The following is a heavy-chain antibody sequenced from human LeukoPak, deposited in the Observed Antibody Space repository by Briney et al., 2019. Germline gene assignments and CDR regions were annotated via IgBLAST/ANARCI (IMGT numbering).Heavy chain of an antibody. CDR3: ARVYSPRTVAGTGFDN. CDR1: GGSISSGGYY. CDR2: IYHSGNT. J-gene: IGHJ4*02. D-gene: IGHD6-19*01. V-gene: IGHV4-31*03. Sequence: SETLSLTCTVSGGSISSGGYYWSWIRQHPGKGLEWIGYIYHSGNTNYNPSLKSRVTMSVDTSKNQFSLKLSSVTAADTAVYYCARVYSPRTVAGTGFDNWGQGTLVTVSS.